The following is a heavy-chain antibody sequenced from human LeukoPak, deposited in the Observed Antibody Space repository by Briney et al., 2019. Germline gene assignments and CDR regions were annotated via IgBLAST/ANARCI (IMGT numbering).Heavy chain of an antibody. J-gene: IGHJ6*03. CDR1: GYTFTSYG. D-gene: IGHD3-22*01. V-gene: IGHV1-18*01. CDR3: ARDQSGYYFTYYYYYMDV. CDR2: ISAYNGNT. Sequence: WASVKVSCKASGYTFTSYGISWVRQAPGQGLEWMGWISAYNGNTNYAQKLQGRVTMTTDTSTSTAYMELRSLRSDDTAVYYCARDQSGYYFTYYYYYMDVWGKGTTVTISS.